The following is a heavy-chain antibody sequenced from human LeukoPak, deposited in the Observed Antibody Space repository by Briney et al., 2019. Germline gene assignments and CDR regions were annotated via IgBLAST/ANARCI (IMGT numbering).Heavy chain of an antibody. CDR3: ARDRSSLGLRFGELRN. Sequence: PGGSLRLSCAASGFTFSSYWMHWVRQAPGKGLVWVSRIYSDGSSTNYADSVKGRFTISRDNAKNTLYLQMNSLRAEDTAVYYCARDRSSLGLRFGELRNWGQGTLVTVSS. CDR1: GFTFSSYW. CDR2: IYSDGSST. V-gene: IGHV3-74*01. D-gene: IGHD3-10*01. J-gene: IGHJ4*02.